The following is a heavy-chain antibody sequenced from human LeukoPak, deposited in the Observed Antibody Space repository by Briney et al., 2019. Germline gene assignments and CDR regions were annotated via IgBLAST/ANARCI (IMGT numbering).Heavy chain of an antibody. D-gene: IGHD6-13*01. V-gene: IGHV5-10-1*01. CDR3: ARHGDSSSWSYYFDY. CDR1: GYSFTSYW. CDR2: IDPSDSYT. Sequence: GESLRISCKGSGYSFTSYWISWVRQMPGKGLEWMGRIDPSDSYTNYSPSFQGHVTISADKSISTAYLQWSSLKASDTAIYYCARHGDSSSWSYYFDYWGQGTLVTVSS. J-gene: IGHJ4*02.